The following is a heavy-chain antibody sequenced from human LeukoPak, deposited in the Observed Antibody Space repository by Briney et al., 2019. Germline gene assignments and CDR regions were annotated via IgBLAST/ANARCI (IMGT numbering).Heavy chain of an antibody. CDR3: ARDFSSSSWYPGYYYYYMDV. D-gene: IGHD6-13*01. CDR2: ISWNSGSI. J-gene: IGHJ6*03. V-gene: IGHV3-9*01. Sequence: PGGSLRLSCAASGFTFDDYAMHWVRQAPGKGLEWVSGISWNSGSIGYADSVKGRFTISRDNAKNTLYLQMNSLRAEDTAVYYCARDFSSSSWYPGYYYYYMDVWGKGTTVTVSS. CDR1: GFTFDDYA.